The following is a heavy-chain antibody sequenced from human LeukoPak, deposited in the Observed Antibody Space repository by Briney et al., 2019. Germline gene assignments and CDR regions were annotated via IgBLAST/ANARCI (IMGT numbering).Heavy chain of an antibody. CDR1: GFTFSDYS. CDR3: ARVRGGSYYYGMDV. CDR2: ISTTSSTI. Sequence: GGSLRLSCAASGFTFSDYSMNWVRQAPGKGLEWVSYISTTSSTIFYADSVKGRFTVSRDNAKNSLYLRVNSLRDEDTAMYYCARVRGGSYYYGMDVWGQGTTVTVSS. V-gene: IGHV3-48*02. D-gene: IGHD3-16*01. J-gene: IGHJ6*02.